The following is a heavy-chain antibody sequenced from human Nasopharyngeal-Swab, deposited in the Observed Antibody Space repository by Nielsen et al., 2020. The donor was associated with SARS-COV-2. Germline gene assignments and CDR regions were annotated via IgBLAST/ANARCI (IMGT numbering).Heavy chain of an antibody. CDR2: IYHSGST. Sequence: SETLSLTCAVSGGSISSSNWWSWVRQPPGKGLEWIGEIYHSGSTYYNPSLKSRVTISVDTSKNQFSLKLSSVTAADTAVYYCAREGSVVPAAVDYWGQGTLVTVSS. J-gene: IGHJ4*02. CDR3: AREGSVVPAAVDY. CDR1: GGSISSSNW. V-gene: IGHV4-4*02. D-gene: IGHD2-2*01.